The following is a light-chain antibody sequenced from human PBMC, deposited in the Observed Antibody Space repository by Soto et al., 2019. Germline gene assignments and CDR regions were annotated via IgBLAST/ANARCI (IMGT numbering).Light chain of an antibody. CDR2: GTF. CDR3: QQRTNWPPWT. V-gene: IGKV3D-20*02. J-gene: IGKJ1*01. Sequence: EIALTQSPGTLSLSPGERATLSCRARQSVGSRFLAWYQQKPGQAPRLLISGTFSRATDIPDRFSGSGSGTVFTLTIGSLEPEGFAFFFCQQRTNWPPWTFGQGTKVDIK. CDR1: QSVGSRF.